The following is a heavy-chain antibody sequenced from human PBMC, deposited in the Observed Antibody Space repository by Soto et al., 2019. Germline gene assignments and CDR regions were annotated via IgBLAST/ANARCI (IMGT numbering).Heavy chain of an antibody. V-gene: IGHV1-3*01. CDR2: INAGSGNT. CDR1: GCVVTHFG. Sequence: QVLLVQSGAEVRKPGASVKVSCKASGCVVTHFGVHWVRLAPGQRLEGMGWINAGSGNTKYSERLQVRNSNIMDTSATTFHLELCSLTSEDTSVVYCARKIFCNKCCYNAMEVWGQGSTFTVSS. CDR3: ARKIFCNKCCYNAMEV. J-gene: IGHJ6*02. D-gene: IGHD3-3*01.